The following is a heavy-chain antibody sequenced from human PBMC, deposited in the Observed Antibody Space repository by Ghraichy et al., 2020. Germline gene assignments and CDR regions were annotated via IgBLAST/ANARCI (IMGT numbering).Heavy chain of an antibody. CDR2: IIPILGIA. CDR3: ARGSGGSYWGDWGEYNFDY. D-gene: IGHD1-26*01. Sequence: SVKVSCKASGGTFSSYTISWVRQAPGQGLEWMGRIIPILGIANYAQKFQGRVTITADKSTSTAYMELSSLRSEDTAVYYCARGSGGSYWGDWGEYNFDYWGQGTLVTVSS. J-gene: IGHJ4*02. CDR1: GGTFSSYT. V-gene: IGHV1-69*02.